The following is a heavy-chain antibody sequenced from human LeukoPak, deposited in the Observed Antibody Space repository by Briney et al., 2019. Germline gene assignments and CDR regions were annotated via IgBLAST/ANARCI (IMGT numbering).Heavy chain of an antibody. CDR3: ARALKPEVYYYYGMDV. J-gene: IGHJ6*02. CDR2: IYTSGST. V-gene: IGHV4-61*02. Sequence: SEALSLTCTVSGGSISSGSYYWRWIRQPAGKGLEWIGRIYTSGSTNYNPSLKSRVTISVDTSKNQFSLKLSSVTAADTAVYYCARALKPEVYYYYGMDVWGQGTTVTVSS. D-gene: IGHD3-16*02. CDR1: GGSISSGSYY.